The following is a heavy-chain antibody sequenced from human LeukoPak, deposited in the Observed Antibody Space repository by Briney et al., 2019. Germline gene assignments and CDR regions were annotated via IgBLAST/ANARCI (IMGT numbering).Heavy chain of an antibody. V-gene: IGHV4-39*01. CDR3: ARCQDYGSAEYYFDY. CDR1: GGSISSSSYY. Sequence: PSETLSLTCTVSGGSISSSSYYWGWIRQPPGKGLEWIGSIYYSGSTYYNPSLKSRVTISVDTSKNQFSLKLSSVTAADTAVYYCARCQDYGSAEYYFDYWGQGTLVTVSS. J-gene: IGHJ4*02. D-gene: IGHD3-10*01. CDR2: IYYSGST.